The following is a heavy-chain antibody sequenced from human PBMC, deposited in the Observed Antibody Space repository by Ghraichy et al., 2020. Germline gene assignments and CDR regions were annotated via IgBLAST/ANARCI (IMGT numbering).Heavy chain of an antibody. V-gene: IGHV4-61*01. D-gene: IGHD4-11*01. CDR1: GGSVTTGTYY. CDR3: ARTNPGLTTALAYYYGMDI. CDR2: IYHSGTT. Sequence: SETLSLTCTVSGGSVTTGTYYWSWIRQPPGKGLECIGYIYHSGTTNYNSSLTSRVTISIDTSKNQFSLRLTSVTTADTAVYYCARTNPGLTTALAYYYGMDIWGQGTTVTVSS. J-gene: IGHJ6*02.